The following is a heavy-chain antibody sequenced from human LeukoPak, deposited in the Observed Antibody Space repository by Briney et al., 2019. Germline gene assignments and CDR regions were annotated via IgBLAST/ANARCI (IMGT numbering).Heavy chain of an antibody. J-gene: IGHJ4*02. CDR3: ARAVAATDYFDY. D-gene: IGHD6-19*01. CDR2: INPNSGGT. V-gene: IGHV1-2*02. Sequence: ASVKVPCKASGYTFTGYYMHWVRQAPGQGLEWMGWINPNSGGTNYAQKFQGRDTMTRDTSISTAYMELSRLRSDDTAVYYCARAVAATDYFDYWGQGTLVTVSS. CDR1: GYTFTGYY.